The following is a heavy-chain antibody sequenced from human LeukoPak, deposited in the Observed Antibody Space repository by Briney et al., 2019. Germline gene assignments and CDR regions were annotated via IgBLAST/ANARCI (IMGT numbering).Heavy chain of an antibody. J-gene: IGHJ6*03. D-gene: IGHD5-12*01. CDR2: IYYSGST. CDR3: ARAAWTRGYSGYPDYYYYMDV. V-gene: IGHV4-39*07. CDR1: GGSISSSRYY. Sequence: KSSETLSLTCTVSGGSISSSRYYWGWIRQPPGKGLEWIGSIYYSGSTYYNPSLKSRVTISVDTSKNQFSLKLSSVTAADTAVYYCARAAWTRGYSGYPDYYYYMDVWGKGTTVTVSS.